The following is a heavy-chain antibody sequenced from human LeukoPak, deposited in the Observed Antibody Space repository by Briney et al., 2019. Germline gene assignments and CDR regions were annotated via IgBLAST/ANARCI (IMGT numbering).Heavy chain of an antibody. V-gene: IGHV1-2*02. D-gene: IGHD6-13*01. CDR3: ARGGSSWYGAPYYFDY. CDR2: INPNSGGT. Sequence: ASVKVSCKASGYTFTGYYMHWVRQAPGQGLEWMGWINPNSGGTNYAQKFQGRVTMTRDTSISTAHMELSRLRSDDTAVYYCARGGSSWYGAPYYFDYWGQGTLVTVSS. J-gene: IGHJ4*02. CDR1: GYTFTGYY.